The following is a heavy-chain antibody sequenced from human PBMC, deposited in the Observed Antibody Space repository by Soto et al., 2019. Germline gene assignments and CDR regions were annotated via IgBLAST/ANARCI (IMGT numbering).Heavy chain of an antibody. CDR3: TRQAPGSSFDY. CDR2: IRSKANSYAT. CDR1: GFTFSGSA. J-gene: IGHJ4*02. Sequence: GGSLRLSCAASGFTFSGSAMHWVRQASGKGLEWVGRIRSKANSYATAYAASVKGRFTISSDDSKNTAYLQMNSLKTADTAVYYCTRQAPGSSFDYWGQGTLVTVSS. V-gene: IGHV3-73*01.